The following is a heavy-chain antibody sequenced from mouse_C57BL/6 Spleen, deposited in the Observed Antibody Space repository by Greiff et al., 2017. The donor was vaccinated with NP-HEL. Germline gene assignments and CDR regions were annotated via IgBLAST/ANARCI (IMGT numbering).Heavy chain of an antibody. Sequence: EVMLVESEGGLVQPGSSMKLSCTASGFTFSDYYMAWVRQVPEKGLEWVANINYDGSSTYYLDSLKSRFIISRDNAKNILYLQMSSLKSEDTDTYYSAGGILRYPYAMDYWGQGTSVTVSS. J-gene: IGHJ4*01. V-gene: IGHV5-16*01. CDR2: INYDGSST. CDR1: GFTFSDYY. D-gene: IGHD1-1*01. CDR3: AGGILRYPYAMDY.